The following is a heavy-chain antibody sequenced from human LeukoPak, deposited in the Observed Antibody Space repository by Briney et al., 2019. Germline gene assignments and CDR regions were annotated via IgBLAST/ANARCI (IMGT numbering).Heavy chain of an antibody. CDR3: ARGPGITVASTYYFDY. J-gene: IGHJ4*02. CDR2: INPNSGGT. D-gene: IGHD1/OR15-1a*01. CDR1: GYTFTGYY. Sequence: GASVKVSCKASGYTFTGYYMHWVRQAPGQGLEWMGWINPNSGGTNYAQKFQGRVTMTSDTSISTAYMELSRLRSDDTAVYYCARGPGITVASTYYFDYWGQGTLVTVSS. V-gene: IGHV1-2*02.